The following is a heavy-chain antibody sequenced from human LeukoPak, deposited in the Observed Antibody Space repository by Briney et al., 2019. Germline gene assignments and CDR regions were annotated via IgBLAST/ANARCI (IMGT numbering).Heavy chain of an antibody. CDR3: AKPRSDYYYSAFDY. CDR1: GFTFSTYA. V-gene: IGHV3-23*01. CDR2: VSGSGGST. D-gene: IGHD3-22*01. J-gene: IGHJ4*02. Sequence: GGSLRLSCAASGFTFSTYAMTWVRQAPGKGLEWVSGVSGSGGSTYYADSVKGRFTISRDNSKNTLYLQMNSLRAEDTAVYYCAKPRSDYYYSAFDYWGQGTLVTVSS.